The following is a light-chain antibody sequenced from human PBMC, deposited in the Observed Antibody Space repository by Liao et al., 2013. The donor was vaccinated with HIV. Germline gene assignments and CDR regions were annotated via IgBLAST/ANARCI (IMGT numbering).Light chain of an antibody. CDR1: KLGEKY. CDR2: EDT. CDR3: QVWDSGSDHYV. Sequence: SYEVTQPPSVSVSPGQTASVTCSGDKLGEKYASWYQQKPGQSPVLVIYEDTKRPSGIPGRFSGSNSGNMATLTISRVEAGDEADYYCQVWDSGSDHYVFGTGTKVTVL. V-gene: IGLV3-1*01. J-gene: IGLJ1*01.